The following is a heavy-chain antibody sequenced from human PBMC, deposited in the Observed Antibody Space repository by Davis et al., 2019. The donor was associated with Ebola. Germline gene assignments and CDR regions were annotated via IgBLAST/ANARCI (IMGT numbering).Heavy chain of an antibody. CDR1: RCTFSRYA. V-gene: IGHV1-69*04. CDR3: ASCELHYGMDV. D-gene: IGHD4-23*01. J-gene: IGHJ6*02. Sequence: SSVNVSCKASRCTFSRYAISWVRQAPGQGLEWMGRIIPILGIANYAQKFQGRVTITADKSTSTAYMELSSLRSEDTAVYYCASCELHYGMDVWGQGTTVTVSS. CDR2: IIPILGIA.